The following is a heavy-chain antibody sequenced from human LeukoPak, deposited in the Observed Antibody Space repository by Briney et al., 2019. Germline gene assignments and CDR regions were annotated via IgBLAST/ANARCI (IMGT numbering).Heavy chain of an antibody. D-gene: IGHD6-13*01. CDR1: GFIFGSYW. J-gene: IGHJ4*02. Sequence: GGSLRLSCTASGFIFGSYWMNWVRQAPGKGLEGVANIKEDGSHKYYVDSVKGRLAISRDNAKNSLYMQMNSLRDEDTAVYYCAKALGSSWNALQARLFDLWGQGTLVTVSS. CDR2: IKEDGSHK. CDR3: AKALGSSWNALQARLFDL. V-gene: IGHV3-7*01.